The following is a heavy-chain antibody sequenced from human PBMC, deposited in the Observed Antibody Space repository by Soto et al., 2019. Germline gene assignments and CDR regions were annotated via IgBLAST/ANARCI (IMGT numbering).Heavy chain of an antibody. V-gene: IGHV4-39*01. CDR2: IYYSGST. J-gene: IGHJ4*02. CDR3: ASLSRRSSSWYEGEGFLLDY. Sequence: QLQLQESGPGLVKPSETLSLTCTVSGGSISSSSYYWGWIRQPPGKGLEWIGSIYYSGSTYYNPSLKSRVTISVDTSKNQFSLKLSSVTAADTAVYYCASLSRRSSSWYEGEGFLLDYWGQGTLVTVSS. D-gene: IGHD6-13*01. CDR1: GGSISSSSYY.